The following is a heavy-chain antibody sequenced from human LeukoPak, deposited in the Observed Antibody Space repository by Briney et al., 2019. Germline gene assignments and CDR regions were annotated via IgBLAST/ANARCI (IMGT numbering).Heavy chain of an antibody. CDR2: ISSSSSYV. Sequence: GGSLRLSCAASGFTFSSYSMNWVRQAPGKGLEWVSSISSSSSYVYYADSVKGRFTISRDNAKNSLYLQMNSLRAADTAVYYCARDHYGDSDYWGQGTLATVSS. V-gene: IGHV3-21*01. D-gene: IGHD4-17*01. J-gene: IGHJ4*02. CDR3: ARDHYGDSDY. CDR1: GFTFSSYS.